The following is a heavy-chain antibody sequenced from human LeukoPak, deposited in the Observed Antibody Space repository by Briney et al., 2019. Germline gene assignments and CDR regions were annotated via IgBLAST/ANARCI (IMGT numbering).Heavy chain of an antibody. D-gene: IGHD6-19*01. CDR3: ARSSGWFLTD. J-gene: IGHJ3*01. CDR1: GFIFSTYW. CDR2: IKQDGSEK. Sequence: GGCLRLSCAASGFIFSTYWMTWVRQAPGKGLEWVANIKQDGSEKYYVDSVQGRFTISRDNAKNSLYLQMNSLRAEDTAVYYCARSSGWFLTDWGQGTMVTVSS. V-gene: IGHV3-7*01.